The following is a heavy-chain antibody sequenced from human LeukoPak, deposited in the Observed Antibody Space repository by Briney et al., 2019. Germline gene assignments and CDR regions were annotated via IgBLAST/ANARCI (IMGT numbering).Heavy chain of an antibody. D-gene: IGHD3-3*01. CDR1: GLTFSSRW. CDR3: ARLLGDKTIFDY. CDR2: IMRVGSEE. Sequence: GGSLRLSCAASGLTFSSRWMSWVRHAPGKGLEWVANIMRVGSEEYYVDSVKGRFTISRDNAKNSLYLQMNSLRAEDTAVYYCARLLGDKTIFDYSGQGTLVTVSS. J-gene: IGHJ4*02. V-gene: IGHV3-7*01.